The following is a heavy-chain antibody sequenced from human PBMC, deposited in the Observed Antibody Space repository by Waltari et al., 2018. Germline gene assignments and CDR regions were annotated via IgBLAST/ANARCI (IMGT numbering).Heavy chain of an antibody. CDR1: GFTFSIFG. V-gene: IGHV3-23*01. D-gene: IGHD3-3*01. J-gene: IGHJ6*02. CDR2: FRGTGGST. Sequence: DAQLLESGGGLVQPGGALRLSCAASGFTFSIFGMSWVRQAPGKGLEWVSGFRGTGGSTSYADSVKGRFTISSDNSKNTIYLQMNSLRAEDSAVYYCAKGPYDGSAIGMDVWGQGSTVAASS. CDR3: AKGPYDGSAIGMDV.